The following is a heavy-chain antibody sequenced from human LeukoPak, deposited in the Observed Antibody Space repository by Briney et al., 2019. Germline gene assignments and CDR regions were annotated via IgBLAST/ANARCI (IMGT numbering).Heavy chain of an antibody. CDR2: IYYTGSS. V-gene: IGHV4-59*02. J-gene: IGHJ4*01. CDR3: ASRKLGNDY. Sequence: SETLSLTCTVSGGSVSDYYWSWLRQSPGKGLGWIGYIYYTGSSSYNPSLRSRVTISADTSKNQFSLKLSSVTAADTAVYYCASRKLGNDYWGQGTLVTVSS. D-gene: IGHD7-27*01. CDR1: GGSVSDYY.